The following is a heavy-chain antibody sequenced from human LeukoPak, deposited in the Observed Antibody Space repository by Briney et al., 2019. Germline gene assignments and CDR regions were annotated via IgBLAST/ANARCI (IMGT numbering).Heavy chain of an antibody. D-gene: IGHD5-18*01. CDR1: GYSFTSYW. V-gene: IGHV5-51*01. J-gene: IGHJ4*02. CDR2: IYPGDSDT. CDR3: ARRGEAMDPFDY. Sequence: GESLKISCKDSGYSFTSYWIGWVRQMPVKGLEWMGLIYPGDSDTRYSPSFQGQVNISADKSINTAYLQWSSLKASDTAIYYCARRGEAMDPFDYWGQGTLVTVSS.